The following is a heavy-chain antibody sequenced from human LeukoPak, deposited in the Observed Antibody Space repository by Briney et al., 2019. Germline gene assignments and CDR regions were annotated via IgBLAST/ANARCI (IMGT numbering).Heavy chain of an antibody. V-gene: IGHV1-69*01. Sequence: SVKVSCKASGGTFSSYAISWVRQAPGQGLEWMGGIIPIFGTANYAQKFQGRVTITADESTSTAYMELSSLRSEDTAVYYCARAALYYDSSGYRRGNWFDPWGQGTLVTVSS. CDR1: GGTFSSYA. D-gene: IGHD3-22*01. CDR2: IIPIFGTA. CDR3: ARAALYYDSSGYRRGNWFDP. J-gene: IGHJ5*02.